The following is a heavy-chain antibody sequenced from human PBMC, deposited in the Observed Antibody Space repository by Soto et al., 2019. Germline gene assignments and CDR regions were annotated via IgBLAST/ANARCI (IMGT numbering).Heavy chain of an antibody. CDR1: GGSISSYY. J-gene: IGHJ6*02. D-gene: IGHD5-12*01. Sequence: SETLSLTCTVSGGSISSYYWSWIRQPPGKGLEWIGYIYYSGSTNYNPSLKSRVTISVDTSKNQFSLKLSSVTAADTAVYYCARDVPQMATILDYGMDVWGQGTTVTVS. CDR3: ARDVPQMATILDYGMDV. CDR2: IYYSGST. V-gene: IGHV4-59*01.